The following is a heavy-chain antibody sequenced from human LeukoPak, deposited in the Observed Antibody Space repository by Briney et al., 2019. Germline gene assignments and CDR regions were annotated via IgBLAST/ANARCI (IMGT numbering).Heavy chain of an antibody. Sequence: PGRSLRLSCAASGFTFSSYAMSWVRQAPGKGLEWVSAISGSGGSTYYADSVKGRFTISRDNSKNTLYLQMNSLRAEDTAVYYCAKDRGIAARPGNWFDPWGQGTQVTVSS. D-gene: IGHD6-6*01. V-gene: IGHV3-23*01. CDR2: ISGSGGST. CDR3: AKDRGIAARPGNWFDP. J-gene: IGHJ5*02. CDR1: GFTFSSYA.